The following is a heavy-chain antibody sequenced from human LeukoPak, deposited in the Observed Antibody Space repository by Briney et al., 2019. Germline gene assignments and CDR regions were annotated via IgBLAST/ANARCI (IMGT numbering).Heavy chain of an antibody. CDR3: ARDYQWAFDY. CDR1: EFTFSSYS. CDR2: ISSRSNII. Sequence: GGSLRLSCAASEFTFSSYSMNWVRQAPGKGLEGVSYISSRSNIISYADSLKGRFTISTDNAKNSLYLQMNSLRDEDTAVYYCARDYQWAFDYWGQGTLVTVSS. V-gene: IGHV3-48*02. D-gene: IGHD1-26*01. J-gene: IGHJ4*02.